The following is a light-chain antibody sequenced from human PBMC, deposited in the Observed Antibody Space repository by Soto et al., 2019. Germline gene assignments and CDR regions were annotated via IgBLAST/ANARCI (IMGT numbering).Light chain of an antibody. V-gene: IGKV1-5*03. J-gene: IGKJ1*01. Sequence: DIQMTQSPSTLSASVGDRVTITCRASQSISNWLAWYQQKPGKAPKLLIYKASSLESGVPSRFSGSGSGTEFTLTISSLQPDDFATYYCQQYNGYPGTFGQGTKVEIK. CDR1: QSISNW. CDR2: KAS. CDR3: QQYNGYPGT.